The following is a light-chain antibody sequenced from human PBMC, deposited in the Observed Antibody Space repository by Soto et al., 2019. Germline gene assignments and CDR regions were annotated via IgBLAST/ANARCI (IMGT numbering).Light chain of an antibody. V-gene: IGLV2-8*01. CDR1: SSDVGGYNY. J-gene: IGLJ2*01. CDR3: SSYAGSGI. Sequence: QSALTQPPSASGSPGQSVTISCTGTSSDVGGYNYVSWYQQHPGKVPKLMIYEVSKRPSGVPDRFSGSKSGNTASLTVSGLQAEDEADYYCSSYAGSGIFGGGTQLTVL. CDR2: EVS.